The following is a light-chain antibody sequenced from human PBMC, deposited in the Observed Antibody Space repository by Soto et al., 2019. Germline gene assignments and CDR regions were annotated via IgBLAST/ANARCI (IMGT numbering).Light chain of an antibody. CDR1: SSNIGAGYD. J-gene: IGLJ1*01. V-gene: IGLV1-40*01. Sequence: QSVLTPPPSVSGAPGQRVTISCTGSSSNIGAGYDVHWYQQLPGTAPKLLIYGNSNRPSGVPDRFSGSKSGTSASLAIPGLQAEDEADYYCQSYDSSLSGYVFGTGTKLTVL. CDR3: QSYDSSLSGYV. CDR2: GNS.